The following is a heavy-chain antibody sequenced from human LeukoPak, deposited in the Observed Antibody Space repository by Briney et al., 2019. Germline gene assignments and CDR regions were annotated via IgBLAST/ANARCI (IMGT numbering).Heavy chain of an antibody. CDR3: ARVTSGSYQLDY. D-gene: IGHD3-10*01. V-gene: IGHV1-2*02. CDR2: INPNTGGT. Sequence: ASVKVSCKASGYTFTSYDINWVRQAPGQGLEWMGWINPNTGGTNYAQKFQGRVTMTRDTSISTAYMELNSLKSDDAAIYYCARVTSGSYQLDYWGQGTLVTVSS. CDR1: GYTFTSYD. J-gene: IGHJ4*02.